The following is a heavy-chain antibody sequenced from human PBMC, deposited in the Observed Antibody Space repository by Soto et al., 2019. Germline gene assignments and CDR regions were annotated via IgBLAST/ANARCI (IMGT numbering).Heavy chain of an antibody. CDR2: TSAHNDNT. V-gene: IGHV1-18*01. CDR1: GYTFTSYG. CDR3: AREYCSSTSCYVPDY. J-gene: IGHJ4*02. D-gene: IGHD2-2*01. Sequence: ASVKVSCKASGYTFTSYGISWVRQAPGQGLEWMGWTSAHNDNTNYAQKFQGRVTMTTDTSTSTAYMELRSLRSDDTAVYYCAREYCSSTSCYVPDYWGQGTLVTVSS.